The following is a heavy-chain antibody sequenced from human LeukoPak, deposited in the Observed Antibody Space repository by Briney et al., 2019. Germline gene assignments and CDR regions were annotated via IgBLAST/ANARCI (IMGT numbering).Heavy chain of an antibody. Sequence: SETLSLTCTVSGGSISSSNYYWGWLRQPPGKGLEWIGNIYASGSAYYNPSLKSRVSISVDTSKNQFSLKLTSVTAADTAVYYCARRDNLPIWGQGTMVTVSS. V-gene: IGHV4-39*01. CDR1: GGSISSSNYY. D-gene: IGHD1-1*01. CDR3: ARRDNLPI. CDR2: IYASGSA. J-gene: IGHJ3*02.